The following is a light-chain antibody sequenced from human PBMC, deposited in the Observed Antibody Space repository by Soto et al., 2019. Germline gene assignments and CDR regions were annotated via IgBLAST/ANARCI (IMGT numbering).Light chain of an antibody. CDR3: QTWGPGIRV. CDR1: SGHSNYA. V-gene: IGLV4-69*01. CDR2: VNKDGSL. J-gene: IGLJ3*02. Sequence: QLVLTQSPSASASLGASVKLTCTLSSGHSNYAIAWHQQQPEKGTRFLMKVNKDGSLLKGDGIPDRFSGSTSGADRFLTISSLHSEDEADYYCQTWGPGIRVFGGGTKLTVL.